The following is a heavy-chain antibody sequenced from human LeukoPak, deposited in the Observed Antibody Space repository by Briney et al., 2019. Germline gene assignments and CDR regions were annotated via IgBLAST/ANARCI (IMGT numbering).Heavy chain of an antibody. J-gene: IGHJ4*02. CDR3: ARLYCSGGSCYPGQFDY. V-gene: IGHV3-7*01. CDR1: GFTFSSYW. D-gene: IGHD2-15*01. CDR2: IKQDGSEK. Sequence: GGSLRLSCAASGFTFSSYWMSWVRQAPGKGLEWVANIKQDGSEKYYVDSVKGRFTISRDNAKNSLYLQMNSLRADDTAVYYCARLYCSGGSCYPGQFDYWGQGTLVTVSS.